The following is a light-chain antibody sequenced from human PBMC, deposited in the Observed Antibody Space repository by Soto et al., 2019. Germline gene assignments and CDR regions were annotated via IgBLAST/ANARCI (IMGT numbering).Light chain of an antibody. J-gene: IGLJ1*01. CDR1: SSDVGGYNY. Sequence: QSALTQPRSVSGSPGQSVTISCTGTSSDVGGYNYVSWYQQHPGKAPKLMIYDVSKRPSGVPDRFSGSKSGNTASLTISGLQDEDEAGYYCCSYAGSYTFYVFGTGTKLTVL. CDR2: DVS. CDR3: CSYAGSYTFYV. V-gene: IGLV2-11*01.